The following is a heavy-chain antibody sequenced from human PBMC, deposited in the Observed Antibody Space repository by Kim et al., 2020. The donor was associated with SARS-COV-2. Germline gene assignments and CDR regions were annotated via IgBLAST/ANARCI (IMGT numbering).Heavy chain of an antibody. CDR2: IYYSGST. Sequence: SETLSLTCTVSGGSISSGGYYWSWIRQHPGKGLEWIGYIYYSGSTYYNPSLKSRVTISVDTSKNQFSLKLSSVTAADTAVYYCARDRAPTLGYFVWTQYWYFDLWGRGTLVTVSS. V-gene: IGHV4-31*03. D-gene: IGHD3-9*01. J-gene: IGHJ2*01. CDR1: GGSISSGGYY. CDR3: ARDRAPTLGYFVWTQYWYFDL.